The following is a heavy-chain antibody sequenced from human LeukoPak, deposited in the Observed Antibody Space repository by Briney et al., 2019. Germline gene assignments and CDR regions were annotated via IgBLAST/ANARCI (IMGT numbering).Heavy chain of an antibody. V-gene: IGHV6-1*01. J-gene: IGHJ6*03. Sequence: SQTLSLTCAISGDSVSSNSAAWNWIRQSPSRGLEWLGRTYYRSKWYNDYAVSVKSRITINPDTSKNQFSLQLNSVTPEDTAVYYCARGSATNPGYYYYYYMDVWGKGTTVTISS. D-gene: IGHD5-12*01. CDR1: GDSVSSNSAA. CDR3: ARGSATNPGYYYYYYMDV. CDR2: TYYRSKWYN.